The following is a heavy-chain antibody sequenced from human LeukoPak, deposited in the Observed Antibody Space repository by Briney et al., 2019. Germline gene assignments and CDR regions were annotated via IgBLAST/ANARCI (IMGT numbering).Heavy chain of an antibody. Sequence: PGGSLRLSCAASGFTFSSYSMNWVRQAPGKGLEWVSSISSSNSYIYYADSVKGRFTISRDNAKNSLYLQMNSLRAEDTAVYYCAREGYCSSTSCYQRFDPWGQGTLVTVSS. CDR3: AREGYCSSTSCYQRFDP. CDR1: GFTFSSYS. J-gene: IGHJ5*02. V-gene: IGHV3-21*01. D-gene: IGHD2-2*01. CDR2: ISSSNSYI.